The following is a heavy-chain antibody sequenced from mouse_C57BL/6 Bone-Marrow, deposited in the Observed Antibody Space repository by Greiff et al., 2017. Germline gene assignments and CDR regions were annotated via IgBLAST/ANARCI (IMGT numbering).Heavy chain of an antibody. CDR3: ARSHYGSSQPYAMDY. D-gene: IGHD1-1*01. J-gene: IGHJ4*01. CDR1: GYTFTDYN. Sequence: VQLQQSGPELVKPGASVKIPCKASGYTFTDYNMDWVKQSHGKSLEWIGDINPNNGGTIYNQKFKGKATLTVDKSSSTAYMELRSLTSEDTAVXYCARSHYGSSQPYAMDYWGQGTSVTVSS. V-gene: IGHV1-18*01. CDR2: INPNNGGT.